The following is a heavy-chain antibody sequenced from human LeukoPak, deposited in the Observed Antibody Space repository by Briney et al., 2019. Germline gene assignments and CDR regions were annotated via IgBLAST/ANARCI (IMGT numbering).Heavy chain of an antibody. CDR1: RFTYSISA. CDR3: AKDRTQGSGWYLIFDY. CDR2: ISGNSITK. J-gene: IGHJ4*02. Sequence: GGSLTLSYPDWRFTYSISAMSWVQQAPGKGLEWVATISGNSITKYYVDSLKGRFTISRDASKNTLYLQMDSLRVEDTAVYFCAKDRTQGSGWYLIFDYWSQGTLVTVSS. V-gene: IGHV3-23*01. D-gene: IGHD6-19*01.